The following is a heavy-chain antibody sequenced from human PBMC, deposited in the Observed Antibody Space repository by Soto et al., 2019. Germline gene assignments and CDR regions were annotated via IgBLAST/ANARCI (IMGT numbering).Heavy chain of an antibody. J-gene: IGHJ6*02. Sequence: CTVSGGSITXGGYSWTWIRQSPGKGLEWIGYTYQSGSACYNPSLKSRVTISVDRSKNQFSLNLTSVTAADTAVYYCARDYYGMDVWGQGTTVTVSS. CDR1: GGSITXGGYS. V-gene: IGHV4-30-2*06. CDR3: ARDYYGMDV. CDR2: TYQSGSA.